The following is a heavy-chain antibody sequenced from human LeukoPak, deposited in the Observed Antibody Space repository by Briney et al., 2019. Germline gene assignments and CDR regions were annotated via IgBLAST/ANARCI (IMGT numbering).Heavy chain of an antibody. V-gene: IGHV3-7*04. Sequence: GGSLRLSCAASGFTFNTYWMSWVRRAPGKGLEWVANIKHDGSQKYYVDSVKGRFAISRDNAKNSLYLQMNSLRAEDTAVYFCARALTGGYAFDAFDIWGQGTMVTVSS. CDR1: GFTFNTYW. D-gene: IGHD5-12*01. CDR2: IKHDGSQK. CDR3: ARALTGGYAFDAFDI. J-gene: IGHJ3*02.